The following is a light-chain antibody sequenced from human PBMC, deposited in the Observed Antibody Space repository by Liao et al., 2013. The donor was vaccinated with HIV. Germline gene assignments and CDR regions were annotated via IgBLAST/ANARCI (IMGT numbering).Light chain of an antibody. CDR2: HDT. Sequence: SYVLTQPSSLSVAPGKTARMTCGGNSIGSKSVHWYQQKPGQAPVLVISHDTDRPSGIPARFSASNSGNTATLTISRVEAGDEADYYCQVWDSSSAHPYVFGTGTKVTVL. J-gene: IGLJ1*01. CDR3: QVWDSSSAHPYV. V-gene: IGLV3-21*01. CDR1: SIGSKS.